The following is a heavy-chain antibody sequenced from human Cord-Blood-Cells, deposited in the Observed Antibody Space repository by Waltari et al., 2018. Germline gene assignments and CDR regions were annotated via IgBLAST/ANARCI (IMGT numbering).Heavy chain of an antibody. V-gene: IGHV4-38-2*02. CDR1: GYSISSGYY. D-gene: IGHD3-10*01. J-gene: IGHJ3*02. CDR2: IYHSGST. CDR3: ARDYYGSGSDAFDI. Sequence: QVQLQESGPGLVKPSETLSLTCTVSGYSISSGYYWGWIRQPPGKGLEWIGSIYHSGSTYYNPSRKSRVTISVDTSKNQFSLKLSSVTAADTAVYYCARDYYGSGSDAFDIWGQGTMVTVSS.